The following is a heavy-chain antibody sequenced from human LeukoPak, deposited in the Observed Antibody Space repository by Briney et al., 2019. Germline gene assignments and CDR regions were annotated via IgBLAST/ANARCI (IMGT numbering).Heavy chain of an antibody. Sequence: ASVKVSCKASGGTFSSYAISWVRQAPGQGLEWMGGIIPIFGTANYAQKFQGRVTITADESTSTAYMELSSLRSEDTAVYYCARQVTMVRGVIIAPDAFDTWGQGTMVTVSS. CDR1: GGTFSSYA. J-gene: IGHJ3*02. D-gene: IGHD3-10*01. CDR3: ARQVTMVRGVIIAPDAFDT. CDR2: IIPIFGTA. V-gene: IGHV1-69*13.